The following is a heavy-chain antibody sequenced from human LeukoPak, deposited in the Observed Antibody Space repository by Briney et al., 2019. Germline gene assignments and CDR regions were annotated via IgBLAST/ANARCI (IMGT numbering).Heavy chain of an antibody. Sequence: SETLSLTCAVYGGSLSGYYWSWIRQPPGKGLEWIGETSHSGNTNYDPSLKSRVTMSVDTSKNQFSLKLRSVTAADTAVYFCARTNPQLWYGGYYYYMDVWGKGTTVIVSS. CDR2: TSHSGNT. CDR1: GGSLSGYY. D-gene: IGHD3-10*01. CDR3: ARTNPQLWYGGYYYYMDV. V-gene: IGHV4-34*01. J-gene: IGHJ6*03.